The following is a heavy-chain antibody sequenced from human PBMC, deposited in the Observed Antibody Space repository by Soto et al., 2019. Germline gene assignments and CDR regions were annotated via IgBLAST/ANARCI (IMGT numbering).Heavy chain of an antibody. CDR3: TRLGYYDSSGYYPTSFDY. V-gene: IGHV3-73*01. CDR1: GFTFSGSA. D-gene: IGHD3-22*01. Sequence: HPGGSLRLSCAASGFTFSGSAMHWVRQASGKGLEWVGRIRSKANSYATAYAASVKGRFTISRDDSKNTAYLQMNSLKTEDTAVYYCTRLGYYDSSGYYPTSFDYWGQGTLVTVSS. CDR2: IRSKANSYAT. J-gene: IGHJ4*02.